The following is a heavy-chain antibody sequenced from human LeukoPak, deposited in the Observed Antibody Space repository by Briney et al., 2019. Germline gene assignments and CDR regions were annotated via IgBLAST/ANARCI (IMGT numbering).Heavy chain of an antibody. V-gene: IGHV1-3*01. J-gene: IGHJ4*02. CDR3: AREGGQWLPLDY. D-gene: IGHD6-19*01. Sequence: ASVKVSCKASGYTFTSYAIHWVRQAPGQRREWMGWINAGNGNTKYSQKFQGRVTITRDTSASTAYMELSSLRSEDTGVYYCAREGGQWLPLDYWGQGTLVTVSS. CDR2: INAGNGNT. CDR1: GYTFTSYA.